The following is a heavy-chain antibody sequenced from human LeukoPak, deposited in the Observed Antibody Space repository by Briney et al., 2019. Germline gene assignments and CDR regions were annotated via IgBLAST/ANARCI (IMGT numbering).Heavy chain of an antibody. V-gene: IGHV1-2*02. CDR2: INPNSGGT. J-gene: IGHJ5*02. CDR3: ARARYSSGWYRVDP. Sequence: ASVKVSCKASGYTFTGYYMHWVRQAPGQGLEWMGWINPNSGGTNYAQKFQGRVTMTRDTSISTAYMELNRLRSDDTAVYYCARARYSSGWYRVDPWGQGTLVTVSS. D-gene: IGHD6-19*01. CDR1: GYTFTGYY.